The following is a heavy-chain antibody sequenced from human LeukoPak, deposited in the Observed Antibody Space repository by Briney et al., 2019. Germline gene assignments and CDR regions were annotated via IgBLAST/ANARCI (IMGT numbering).Heavy chain of an antibody. CDR3: ARQSSYWYFDL. CDR2: IYYSGST. J-gene: IGHJ2*01. V-gene: IGHV4-59*08. Sequence: SETLSLTCTVSGASISSYYWSWIRQPPGKGLEWIGYIYYSGSTNYNPPLKSRVTISIDMSKKQFSLKLSSVTAADTAVYYCARQSSYWYFDLWGRGTLVTVSS. CDR1: GASISSYY.